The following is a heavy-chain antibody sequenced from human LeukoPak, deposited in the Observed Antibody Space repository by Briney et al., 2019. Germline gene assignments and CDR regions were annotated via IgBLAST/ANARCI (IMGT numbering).Heavy chain of an antibody. V-gene: IGHV3-74*01. J-gene: IGHJ4*02. CDR3: ARDPRGISAFDY. CDR1: GFNVITNY. Sequence: GRSLRLSCAVSGFNVITNYMNWVRQAPGKGLVWVSRINTDGSSTSYADSVKGRFTISRDNAKNTLYLQMNSLRAEDTAVYYCARDPRGISAFDYWGQGTLVTVSS. CDR2: INTDGSST. D-gene: IGHD3-3*02.